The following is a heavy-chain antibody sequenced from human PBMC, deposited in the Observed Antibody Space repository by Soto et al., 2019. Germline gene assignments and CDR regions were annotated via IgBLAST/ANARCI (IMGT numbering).Heavy chain of an antibody. V-gene: IGHV4-34*01. CDR2: INHSGST. CDR3: ARGRGRSRFLEWLLQNWFDP. CDR1: GGSFSGYY. Sequence: QVQLQQWGAGLLKPSETLSLTCAVYGGSFSGYYWSWIRQPPGKGLEWIGEINHSGSTNYNPSLKSRVTISVDKSKNQCPLKRSYVPAADTAVYYCARGRGRSRFLEWLLQNWFDPWGQGTLVTVSS. D-gene: IGHD3-3*01. J-gene: IGHJ5*02.